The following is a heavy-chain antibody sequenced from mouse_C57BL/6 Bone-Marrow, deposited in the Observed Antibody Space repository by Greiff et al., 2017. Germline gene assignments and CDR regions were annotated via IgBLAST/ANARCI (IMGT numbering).Heavy chain of an antibody. D-gene: IGHD2-3*01. Sequence: VQLVASGPELARPWASVKISCQASYTFSSRVHFAIRDTNYWMQWVKQRPGQGLEWIGAIYPGNGGTSYNQKFKGKVTLTADKSSSTTYMQLRSLTSCDSAVYYCAWDGYFWFAYWGQGTLVTVSA. CDR1: YTFSSRVH. J-gene: IGHJ3*01. V-gene: IGHV1-87*01. CDR3: SCDSAVYYCAWDGYFWFAY. CDR2: GQGLEWIG.